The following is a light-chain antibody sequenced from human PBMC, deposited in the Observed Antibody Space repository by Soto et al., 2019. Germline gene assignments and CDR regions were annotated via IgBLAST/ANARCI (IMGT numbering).Light chain of an antibody. V-gene: IGLV2-23*01. CDR2: EGD. CDR1: SSDVGSSNL. Sequence: QSALTQPASVSGSPGQSITISCSGTSSDVGSSNLVSWYQQHPGKAPKLIIFEGDRRPSGVSGRFSGSKSGNTASLTISGLHAEEEAYYCCSFARSSTFYVFGTGTKLTVL. CDR3: CSFARSSTFYV. J-gene: IGLJ1*01.